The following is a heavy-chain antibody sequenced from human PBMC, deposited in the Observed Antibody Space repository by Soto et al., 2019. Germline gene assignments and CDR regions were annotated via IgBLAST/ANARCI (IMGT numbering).Heavy chain of an antibody. Sequence: ASVKVSCKASGYTFTGYYMHWVRQAPGQGLEWMGWINPNSGGTNYAQKFQGWVTMTRDTSINTAYMELSRLRSDDTAVYYCARGIPIVGDAFDIWGQGTMVTVSS. D-gene: IGHD1-26*01. CDR2: INPNSGGT. J-gene: IGHJ3*02. CDR1: GYTFTGYY. CDR3: ARGIPIVGDAFDI. V-gene: IGHV1-2*04.